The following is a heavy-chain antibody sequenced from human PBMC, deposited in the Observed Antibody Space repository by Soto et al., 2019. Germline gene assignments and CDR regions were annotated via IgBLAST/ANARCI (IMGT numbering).Heavy chain of an antibody. V-gene: IGHV1-8*01. J-gene: IGHJ4*02. Sequence: GASVKVSCKASGYTFTSYDINWVRQATGQGLEWMGWMNPNSGNTGYAQKFQGRVTMTRNTSITTGYMELSSLRSEDTAVYYCARGLGYCSGGRCNHGDYWGQGTLVTVSS. CDR3: ARGLGYCSGGRCNHGDY. CDR1: GYTFTSYD. CDR2: MNPNSGNT. D-gene: IGHD2-15*01.